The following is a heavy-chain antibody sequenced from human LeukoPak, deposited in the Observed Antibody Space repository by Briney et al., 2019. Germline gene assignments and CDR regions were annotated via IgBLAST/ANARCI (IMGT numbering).Heavy chain of an antibody. CDR3: AKEGGPYCSGGSCYPGKVDY. V-gene: IGHV3-30*18. Sequence: GGSLRLSCAASGFTFGSYGMHWVRQAPGKGLEWVAVISYDGSNKYYADSVKGRFTISRDNSKNTLYLQMNSLRAEDTAVYYCAKEGGPYCSGGSCYPGKVDYWGQGTLVTVSS. CDR1: GFTFGSYG. CDR2: ISYDGSNK. D-gene: IGHD2-15*01. J-gene: IGHJ4*02.